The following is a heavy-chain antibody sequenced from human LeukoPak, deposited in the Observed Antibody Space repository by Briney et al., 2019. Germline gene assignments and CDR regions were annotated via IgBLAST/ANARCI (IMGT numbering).Heavy chain of an antibody. J-gene: IGHJ4*02. CDR2: INLNSGGT. CDR3: ARDAGYCTGGSCWYFDH. Sequence: GASVKASFKAFGYPFTSYYIHWVRQAPGQGLEWMGWINLNSGGTNFAQRFQGRVTMTRDTSISTAYMDLSRLISDDTAVYYCARDAGYCTGGSCWYFDHWGQGTLVTVSS. V-gene: IGHV1-2*02. CDR1: GYPFTSYY. D-gene: IGHD2-15*01.